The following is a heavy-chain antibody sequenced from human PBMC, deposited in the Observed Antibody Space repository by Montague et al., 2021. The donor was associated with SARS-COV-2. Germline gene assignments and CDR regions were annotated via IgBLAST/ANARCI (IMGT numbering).Heavy chain of an antibody. CDR2: IYHSGST. CDR3: AKVAGSHDTFDI. V-gene: IGHV4-38-2*02. Sequence: SETLSLTCTVSGYSISTGCYWGWIRQPPGEGLEWIGTIYHSGSTYFNPSLKSRVTISVDTSKNQFSLNLSSVTAADTAVYYCAKVAGSHDTFDIWGRGTMVTVSS. J-gene: IGHJ3*02. D-gene: IGHD6-19*01. CDR1: GYSISTGCY.